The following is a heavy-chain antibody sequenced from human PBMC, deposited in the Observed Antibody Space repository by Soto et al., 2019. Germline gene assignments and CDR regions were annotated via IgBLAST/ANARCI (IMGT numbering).Heavy chain of an antibody. D-gene: IGHD3-22*01. CDR3: AREGASGSHIGY. CDR2: IMPIFGTA. CDR1: GGTFSSYA. V-gene: IGHV1-69*01. J-gene: IGHJ4*02. Sequence: QVQLVQSGAEVKKPGSSVKVSCKASGGTFSSYAISWVRQAPGQGLEWMGGIMPIFGTANYAQKFQGSVTITADESTTTPYMGLSSLRSGDTAVYCCAREGASGSHIGYRGQGTLATVSS.